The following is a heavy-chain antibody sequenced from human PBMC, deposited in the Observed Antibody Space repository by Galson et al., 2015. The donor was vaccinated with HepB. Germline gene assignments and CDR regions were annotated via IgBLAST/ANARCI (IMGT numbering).Heavy chain of an antibody. V-gene: IGHV3-21*01. CDR3: ASPGSGDTLRYFDWSQPFDY. CDR2: ISSSSSYI. D-gene: IGHD3-9*01. Sequence: SLRLSCAASGFTFSSYSMNWVRQAPGKGLEWVSSISSSSSYIYYADSVKGRFTISRDNAKNSLYLQMNSLRAEDTAVYYCASPGSGDTLRYFDWSQPFDYWGQGTLVTVSS. CDR1: GFTFSSYS. J-gene: IGHJ4*02.